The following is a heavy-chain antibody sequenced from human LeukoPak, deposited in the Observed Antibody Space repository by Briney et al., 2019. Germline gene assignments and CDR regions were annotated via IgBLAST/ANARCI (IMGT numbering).Heavy chain of an antibody. CDR1: GYSFTSYW. CDR2: IYPGDSDT. V-gene: IGHV5-51*01. Sequence: GESLKISCKGSGYSFTSYWIGWVRQMPGKGLEWMGIIYPGDSDTRYSPSFQGLVTISADKSISTAYLQWSSLKASDTAMYYCARLRYYDSSGYYYENYFDYWGQGTLVTVSS. J-gene: IGHJ4*02. CDR3: ARLRYYDSSGYYYENYFDY. D-gene: IGHD3-22*01.